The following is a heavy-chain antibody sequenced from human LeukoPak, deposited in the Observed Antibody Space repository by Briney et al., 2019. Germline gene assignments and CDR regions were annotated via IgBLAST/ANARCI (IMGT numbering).Heavy chain of an antibody. CDR1: GGSFSNYY. Sequence: SETLSLTYVVYGGSFSNYYWSWIRQPPGKGLEWIGEINHRGGTNYNPSLKSRVTIAADTSKNQFSLKLTSVTAADTAVYYCATRDYWGQGTPVTVSS. CDR3: ATRDY. J-gene: IGHJ4*02. V-gene: IGHV4-34*01. CDR2: INHRGGT.